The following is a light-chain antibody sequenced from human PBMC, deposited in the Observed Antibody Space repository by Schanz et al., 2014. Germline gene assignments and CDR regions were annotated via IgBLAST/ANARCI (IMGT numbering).Light chain of an antibody. CDR1: SSDVGGYNY. J-gene: IGLJ3*02. CDR2: DVT. CDR3: CSYAGSSWV. V-gene: IGLV2-11*01. Sequence: QSALTQPRSVSGSPGQSVTISCTGTSSDVGGYNYVSWYQQHPGKAPQLMIHDVTKRPSGVPDRFSGSKSGNTASLTISGLQAEDEADYYCCSYAGSSWVFGGGTKLTVL.